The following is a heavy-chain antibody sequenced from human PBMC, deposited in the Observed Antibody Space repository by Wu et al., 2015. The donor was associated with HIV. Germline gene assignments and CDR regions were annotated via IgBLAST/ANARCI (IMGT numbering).Heavy chain of an antibody. V-gene: IGHV1-2*02. Sequence: QVQLVQSGAEVKKPGASVKVSCKASRYTFTGYYMHWVRQAPGQGLEWMGWMNPNSGATNFAQKFQGRVTMTRDTSISTAYMELSRLISDDTAVYYCARVSILQIAVAGPVFDYWAREPWSPSPQ. J-gene: IGHJ4*02. D-gene: IGHD6-19*01. CDR3: ARVSILQIAVAGPVFDY. CDR2: MNPNSGAT. CDR1: RYTFTGYY.